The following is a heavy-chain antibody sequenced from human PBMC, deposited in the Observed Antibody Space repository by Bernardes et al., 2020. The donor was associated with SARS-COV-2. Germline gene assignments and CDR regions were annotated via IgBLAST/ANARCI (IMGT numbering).Heavy chain of an antibody. Sequence: SETLSLTCTVSGASISSYYWSWIRQPPGKGLEWIGYIYYSGSTNYNPSLKSRVTISVDTSKNQFSLKLSSVTAADTAVYYCARDRNYCSGGSCYSEDAFDIWGQGTMVTVSS. CDR1: GASISSYY. CDR2: IYYSGST. J-gene: IGHJ3*02. CDR3: ARDRNYCSGGSCYSEDAFDI. V-gene: IGHV4-59*01. D-gene: IGHD2-15*01.